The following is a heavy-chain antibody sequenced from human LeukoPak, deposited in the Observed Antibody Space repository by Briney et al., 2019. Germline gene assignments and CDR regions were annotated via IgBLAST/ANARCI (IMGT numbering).Heavy chain of an antibody. D-gene: IGHD5-12*01. Sequence: ASVKVSCKVSGYTLTELSMHWVRQAPGRGLEWMGGFDPEDGETIYAQKFQGRVTMTEDTSTDTAYMELSSLRSEDTAVYYCATEGLRGGYAIGAFDIWGQGTMVTVSS. J-gene: IGHJ3*02. CDR1: GYTLTELS. CDR2: FDPEDGET. V-gene: IGHV1-24*01. CDR3: ATEGLRGGYAIGAFDI.